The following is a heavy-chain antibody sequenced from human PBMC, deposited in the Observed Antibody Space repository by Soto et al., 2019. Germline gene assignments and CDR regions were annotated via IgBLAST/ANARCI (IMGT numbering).Heavy chain of an antibody. V-gene: IGHV4-39*01. CDR3: AGSYYDFWSGYNNWFDP. CDR1: GGSISSSSYY. Sequence: TSETLSLTCTVSGGSISSSSYYWGWIRQPPGKGLEWIGSIYYSGSTYYNPSLKSRVTISVDTSKNQFSLTLSSMTAADTAVYYCAGSYYDFWSGYNNWFDPWGQGTLVTVSS. CDR2: IYYSGST. J-gene: IGHJ5*02. D-gene: IGHD3-3*01.